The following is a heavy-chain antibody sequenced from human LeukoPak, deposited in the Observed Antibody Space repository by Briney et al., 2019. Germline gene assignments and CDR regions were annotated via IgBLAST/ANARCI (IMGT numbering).Heavy chain of an antibody. CDR3: ARSKMWPPSFDY. J-gene: IGHJ4*02. V-gene: IGHV3-23*01. CDR1: GLTFSSYG. CDR2: ITTTGGDT. Sequence: HPGGSLRLSCAASGLTFSSYGMNWVRQAPGKGLEWVSVITTTGGDTKYADYVKGRFTISRDNSKNTVYLQMNSLRAEDTAVYFCARSKMWPPSFDYWGQGTPVTVSS. D-gene: IGHD2-21*01.